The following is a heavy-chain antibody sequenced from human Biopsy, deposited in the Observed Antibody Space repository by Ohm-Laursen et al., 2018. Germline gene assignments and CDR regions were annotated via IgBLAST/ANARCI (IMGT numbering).Heavy chain of an antibody. CDR1: GKTFSDYQ. D-gene: IGHD3-22*01. J-gene: IGHJ5*02. CDR2: INQAGTT. V-gene: IGHV4-34*01. Sequence: SETLSLTCTVFGKTFSDYQWSWIRQPPGKGLEWIGQINQAGTTNYNPSLKSRVSISADASKYEFSLKLNSVTAADTAVYYCARGDYFDSNGYFWFDPWGQGTLVTVSS. CDR3: ARGDYFDSNGYFWFDP.